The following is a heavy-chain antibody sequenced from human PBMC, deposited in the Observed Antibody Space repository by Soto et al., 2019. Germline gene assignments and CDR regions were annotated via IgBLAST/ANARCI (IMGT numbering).Heavy chain of an antibody. Sequence: SETLSLACTVSGGAISGDHWTWIRQPPGKGLEWIGYVYYTGSTNYNPALKSRVTISLGPSKSQFSLKLTSVTAADTAVYYCATSGNGWFTWFDPWGQGTLVTDS. CDR3: ATSGNGWFTWFDP. D-gene: IGHD6-19*01. J-gene: IGHJ5*02. CDR2: VYYTGST. CDR1: GGAISGDH. V-gene: IGHV4-59*01.